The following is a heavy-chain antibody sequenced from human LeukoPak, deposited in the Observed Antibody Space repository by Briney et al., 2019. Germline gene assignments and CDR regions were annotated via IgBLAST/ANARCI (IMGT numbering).Heavy chain of an antibody. CDR2: ISSSSSYI. CDR1: GFTFSNYW. D-gene: IGHD3/OR15-3a*01. CDR3: ARGRDYNWFDP. J-gene: IGHJ5*02. Sequence: PGGSLRLSCAASGFTFSNYWMHWVRQVPGKGLEWVSSISSSSSYIYYADSVKGRFTISRDNAKNSLYLQMNSLRAEDTAVYYCARGRDYNWFDPWGQGTLVTVSS. V-gene: IGHV3-21*01.